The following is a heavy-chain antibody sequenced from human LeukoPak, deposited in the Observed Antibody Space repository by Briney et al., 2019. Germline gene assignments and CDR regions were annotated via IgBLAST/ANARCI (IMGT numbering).Heavy chain of an antibody. CDR2: IYYSGST. D-gene: IGHD3-10*01. CDR1: GGSVSSGSYY. J-gene: IGHJ4*02. Sequence: PSETLSLTCTVSGGSVSSGSYYWSWIRQPPGKGLEWIGSIYYSGSTYYNPSLKSRVTISVDTSKNQFSLKLSSVTAADTAVYYCARLTMVQGVIITDYFDYWGQGTLVTVSS. CDR3: ARLTMVQGVIITDYFDY. V-gene: IGHV4-39*01.